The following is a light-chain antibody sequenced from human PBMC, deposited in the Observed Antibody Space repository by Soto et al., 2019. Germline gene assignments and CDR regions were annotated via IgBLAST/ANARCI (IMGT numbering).Light chain of an antibody. CDR3: QERTGSPYT. CDR2: AAS. Sequence: DIQMAQSPSSLSASVGDSVTITCRASQTIDTYLNWYQQNPGKAPKLLIYAASTLQNGVPSRFSGRGCWTGFTLTISSVQPEACATSDCQERTGSPYTFGQATELEIK. J-gene: IGKJ2*01. CDR1: QTIDTY. V-gene: IGKV1-39*01.